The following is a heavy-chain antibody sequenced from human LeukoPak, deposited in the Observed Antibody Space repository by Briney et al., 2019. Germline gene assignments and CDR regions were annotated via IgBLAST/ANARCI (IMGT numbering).Heavy chain of an antibody. Sequence: ASVKVSCKASGYTFNTYGITWVRQAPGQGLEWMGWISGYNANTNYVQKFQGRVTMTTDTSTHTAYMELRSLRSDDTAVYYCARGSHRLYDYVWGTYESKGYWGQGTLVTVSS. CDR2: ISGYNANT. CDR3: ARGSHRLYDYVWGTYESKGY. CDR1: GYTFNTYG. V-gene: IGHV1-18*01. D-gene: IGHD3-16*01. J-gene: IGHJ4*02.